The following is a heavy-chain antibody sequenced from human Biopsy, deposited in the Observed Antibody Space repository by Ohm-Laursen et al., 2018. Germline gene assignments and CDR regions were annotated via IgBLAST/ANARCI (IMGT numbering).Heavy chain of an antibody. V-gene: IGHV4-59*08. CDR3: ARHAPSYSGSYWRYFDL. J-gene: IGHJ2*01. CDR2: TYYTGST. Sequence: SQTLSLTCTVSGGSISSYYWSWIRQPPGKGLEWIGYTYYTGSTNYNPSLKSRATISVDTSMNHLSLRLTSVTAADTAVYYCARHAPSYSGSYWRYFDLWGRGTLVTVSS. D-gene: IGHD1-26*01. CDR1: GGSISSYY.